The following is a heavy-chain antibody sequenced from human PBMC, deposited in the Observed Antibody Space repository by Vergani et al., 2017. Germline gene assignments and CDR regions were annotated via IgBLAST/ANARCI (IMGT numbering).Heavy chain of an antibody. CDR2: ISSSSSYI. CDR1: GFTFSSYS. J-gene: IGHJ4*02. CDR3: ARAIVPAATPAHLDY. Sequence: EVQLVESGGGLVKPGGSLRLSCAASGFTFSSYSMNWVRQAPGKGLEWVSSISSSSSYIYYADSVKGRFTISRDNAKNSLYLQMNSLRAEDTAVYYCARAIVPAATPAHLDYWGQGTLVTVSS. D-gene: IGHD2-2*01. V-gene: IGHV3-21*04.